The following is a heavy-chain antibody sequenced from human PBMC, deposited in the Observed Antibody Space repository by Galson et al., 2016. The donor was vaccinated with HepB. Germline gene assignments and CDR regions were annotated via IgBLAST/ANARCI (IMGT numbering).Heavy chain of an antibody. D-gene: IGHD5-18*01. CDR3: CVDTAMDYVFDY. CDR2: ISRGSGYI. Sequence: SLRLSCAASGFTFSTYNMNWVRQAPGKGLEWVSSISRGSGYIYYADSVKGRFTISRDNAKNSLYLQMNSLRAEDTAVYYCCVDTAMDYVFDYWGQGTLFTGSS. J-gene: IGHJ4*02. V-gene: IGHV3-21*01. CDR1: GFTFSTYN.